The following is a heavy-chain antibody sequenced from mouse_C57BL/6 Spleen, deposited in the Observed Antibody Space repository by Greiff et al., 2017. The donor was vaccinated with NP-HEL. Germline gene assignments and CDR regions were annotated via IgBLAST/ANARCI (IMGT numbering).Heavy chain of an antibody. CDR3: ARTEGLRPAWFAY. CDR1: GYAFTNYL. V-gene: IGHV1-54*01. Sequence: VQLVESGAELVRPGTSVKVSCKASGYAFTNYLIEWVKQRPGQGLEWIGVINPGSGGTNYNEKFKGKATLTADKSSSTAYMQLSSLTSEDSAVYFCARTEGLRPAWFAYWGQGTLVTVSA. D-gene: IGHD2-4*01. J-gene: IGHJ3*01. CDR2: INPGSGGT.